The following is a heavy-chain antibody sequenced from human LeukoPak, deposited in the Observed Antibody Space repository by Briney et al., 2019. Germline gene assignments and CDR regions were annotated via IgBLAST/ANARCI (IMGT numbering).Heavy chain of an antibody. CDR3: ARVRYNWNGGYFDY. Sequence: PSETLSLTCAVYGGSFSGYYWSWIRQPPGKGLEWIGEINHSGSTNYNPSLKSRVTISVDTSKNQFSLKLSSVTAADTAAYYCARVRYNWNGGYFDYWGQGTLVTVSS. CDR1: GGSFSGYY. CDR2: INHSGST. J-gene: IGHJ4*02. D-gene: IGHD1-20*01. V-gene: IGHV4-34*01.